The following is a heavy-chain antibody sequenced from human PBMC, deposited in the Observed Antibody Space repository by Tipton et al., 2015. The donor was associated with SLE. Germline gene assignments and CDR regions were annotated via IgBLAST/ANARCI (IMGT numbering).Heavy chain of an antibody. J-gene: IGHJ3*02. CDR2: IIPILNIT. Sequence: QVQLVQSGPEVKKPGSSVKVSCKASGGTFSSYTISWVRQAPGQGLEWMGRIIPILNITNYAQKFQGRVTLTADKSTSTAYMELSSLRSEDTAVYYCARDGSSKAFDIWGQGTMVTVSS. V-gene: IGHV1-69*09. CDR3: ARDGSSKAFDI. CDR1: GGTFSSYT. D-gene: IGHD1-26*01.